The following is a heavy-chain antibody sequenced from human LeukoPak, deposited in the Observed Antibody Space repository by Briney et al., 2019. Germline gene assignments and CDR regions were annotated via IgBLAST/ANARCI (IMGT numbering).Heavy chain of an antibody. CDR2: INSDGSSR. J-gene: IGHJ4*02. V-gene: IGHV3-74*01. D-gene: IGHD3-10*01. CDR1: GFTFSSYW. CDR3: ARDPNYSYYGSGASYFDY. Sequence: GGSLRLSCAASGFTFSSYWMHWVRQAPGKGVGGVSRINSDGSSRNYADSVKGRFTISRDNAKNTLYLQMNSLRAEDTAVYYCARDPNYSYYGSGASYFDYWGQGTLVTVSS.